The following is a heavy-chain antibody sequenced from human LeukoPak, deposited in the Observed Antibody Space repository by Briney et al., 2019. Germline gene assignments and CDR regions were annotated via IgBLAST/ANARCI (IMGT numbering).Heavy chain of an antibody. CDR3: ARVNRYYDSSGLDY. D-gene: IGHD3-22*01. V-gene: IGHV4-31*03. J-gene: IGHJ4*02. Sequence: SETLSLTCTVSGGSISSGGYYWSWIRQHPGKGLEWIGYIYYSGSTYHNPSLKSRVTISVDTSKNQFSLKLSSVTAADTAVYYCARVNRYYDSSGLDYWGQGTLVTVSS. CDR2: IYYSGST. CDR1: GGSISSGGYY.